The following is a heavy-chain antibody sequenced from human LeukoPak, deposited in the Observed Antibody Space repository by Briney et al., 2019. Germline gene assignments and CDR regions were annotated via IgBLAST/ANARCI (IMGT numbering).Heavy chain of an antibody. J-gene: IGHJ4*02. V-gene: IGHV3-30-3*01. D-gene: IGHD2-2*01. CDR2: ISYDGSNK. CDR3: ARAAAAMNDY. Sequence: PGGSLRLSCAASEFTFSSYAMHWVRQAPGKGLEWVAVISYDGSNKYYADSVKGRFTISRDNSKNTLYLQMNSLRAEDTAVYYCARAAAAMNDYWGQGTLVTVSS. CDR1: EFTFSSYA.